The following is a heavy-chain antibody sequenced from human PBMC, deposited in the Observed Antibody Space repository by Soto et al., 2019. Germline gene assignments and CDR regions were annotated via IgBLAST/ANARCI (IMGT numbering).Heavy chain of an antibody. CDR2: IYHSGST. CDR3: ARDDEVVPYNWFDP. V-gene: IGHV4-38-2*02. CDR1: GYSISSGYY. D-gene: IGHD2-15*01. Sequence: SETLSLTCAVSGYSISSGYYWGWIRQPPEKGLEWIGSIYHSGSTYCNPSLKSRVTISVDTSKNQFSLKLSSVTAANTAVYYCARDDEVVPYNWFDPWGQGTLVTVSS. J-gene: IGHJ5*02.